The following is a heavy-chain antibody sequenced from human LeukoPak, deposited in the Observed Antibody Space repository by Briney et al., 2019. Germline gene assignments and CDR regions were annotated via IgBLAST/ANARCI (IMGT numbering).Heavy chain of an antibody. Sequence: PGGSLRLSCAASGFTFSRYEMNWVRQAPGKGLEWVSYISSSGSTIYYADSVKGRFTISRDNAKNSLYLQMNSLRAEDTAVYYCARDRAMGALDYWGQGTLVTVSS. CDR3: ARDRAMGALDY. J-gene: IGHJ4*02. CDR2: ISSSGSTI. D-gene: IGHD3-16*01. V-gene: IGHV3-48*03. CDR1: GFTFSRYE.